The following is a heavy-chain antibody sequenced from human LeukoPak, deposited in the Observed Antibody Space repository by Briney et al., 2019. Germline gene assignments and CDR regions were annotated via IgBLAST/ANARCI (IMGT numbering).Heavy chain of an antibody. V-gene: IGHV4-31*03. CDR1: GGSISSGGYY. J-gene: IGHJ6*02. CDR2: IYYSGST. CDR3: ARVLSGVPPGPYYYGMDV. Sequence: SETLSLTCTVSGGSISSGGYYWSWIRQHPGKGLEWIGYIYYSGSTYYNPSLKSRVTISVDTSKNQFSLKLSSVTAADTAVHYCARVLSGVPPGPYYYGMDVWGQGTTVTVSS. D-gene: IGHD1-14*01.